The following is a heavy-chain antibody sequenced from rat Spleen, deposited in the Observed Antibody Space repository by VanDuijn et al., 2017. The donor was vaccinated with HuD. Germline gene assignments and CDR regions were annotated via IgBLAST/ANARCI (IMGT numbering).Heavy chain of an antibody. CDR3: AKDLDYGPDY. Sequence: EVQLVESGGGLVQPGRSLKLSCAASGFTFSDYYMAWVRQAPKKGLEWVASISYEGSGTYYGESVKGRFTISRDNAKNTLYLQMDSLRSEDTATYYCAKDLDYGPDYWGQGVMVTVSS. CDR1: GFTFSDYY. V-gene: IGHV5-22*01. D-gene: IGHD1-11*01. J-gene: IGHJ2*01. CDR2: ISYEGSGT.